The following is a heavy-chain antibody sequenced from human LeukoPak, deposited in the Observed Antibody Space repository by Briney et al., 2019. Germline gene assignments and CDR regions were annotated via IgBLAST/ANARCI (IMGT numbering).Heavy chain of an antibody. V-gene: IGHV1-2*02. J-gene: IGHJ5*02. CDR3: AREEDEQGIRRGWFDP. D-gene: IGHD1-14*01. Sequence: ASVKVSCKASGYTFTGYYMHWVRQAPGQGLERMRCINPNSGGTNYAQKFQGRVTMTRDTSISTAYMELSRLRSDDTAVYYCAREEDEQGIRRGWFDPWGQGTLVTVSS. CDR2: INPNSGGT. CDR1: GYTFTGYY.